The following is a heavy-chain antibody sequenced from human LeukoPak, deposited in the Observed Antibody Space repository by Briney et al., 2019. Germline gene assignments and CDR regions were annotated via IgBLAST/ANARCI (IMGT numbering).Heavy chain of an antibody. Sequence: GASVKVSCKASGYTFTSYGFSWVRQAPGQGLEWMGWISTYNNNTNYAQKLQGRVTITTDTSTSTAYMELRSLRSDDTAVYYCGREAFVGRYDILPFDPWGQGTLVTVSS. CDR3: GREAFVGRYDILPFDP. CDR2: ISTYNNNT. D-gene: IGHD3-9*01. V-gene: IGHV1-18*01. CDR1: GYTFTSYG. J-gene: IGHJ5*02.